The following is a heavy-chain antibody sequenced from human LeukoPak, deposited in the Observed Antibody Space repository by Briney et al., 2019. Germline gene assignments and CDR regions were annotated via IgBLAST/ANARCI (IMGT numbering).Heavy chain of an antibody. Sequence: PGRSLRLSCAASGFTFSSYAMHWVRQAPGKGLEWVAVVSYDGSIKYYADSVKGRFTISRDNSKNTLYLQMNSLRAEDTAVYYCARVVPPTDYGSGSYFWDPYYFDYWGQGTLVTVSS. CDR2: VSYDGSIK. J-gene: IGHJ4*02. CDR1: GFTFSSYA. D-gene: IGHD3-10*01. V-gene: IGHV3-30*04. CDR3: ARVVPPTDYGSGSYFWDPYYFDY.